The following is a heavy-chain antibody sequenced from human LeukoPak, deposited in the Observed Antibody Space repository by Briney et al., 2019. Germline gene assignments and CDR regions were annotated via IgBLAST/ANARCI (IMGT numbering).Heavy chain of an antibody. Sequence: PSETLSLTCTVSGGSISSSSYYWGWIRQPPGKGLQWIGSIYYSGSTYYSPSLKSRVTISVDTSKNQFSLKLSSVTAADTAVYYCARAMVRGVIITLWDYFDYWGQGTLVTVSS. D-gene: IGHD3-10*01. CDR2: IYYSGST. CDR3: ARAMVRGVIITLWDYFDY. J-gene: IGHJ4*02. V-gene: IGHV4-39*07. CDR1: GGSISSSSYY.